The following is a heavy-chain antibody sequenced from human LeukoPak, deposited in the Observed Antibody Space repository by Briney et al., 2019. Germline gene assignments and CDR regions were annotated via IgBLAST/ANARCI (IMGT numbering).Heavy chain of an antibody. D-gene: IGHD3-10*01. CDR1: GGSFSGYY. CDR2: INHSGST. CDR3: ARVGYYGSGSSRFDP. J-gene: IGHJ5*02. Sequence: SETLSLTCAVYGGSFSGYYWSWNRQPPGKGLEWIGEINHSGSTNYNPSLKSRVTISVDTSKNQFSLKLSSVTAADTAVYYCARVGYYGSGSSRFDPWGQGTLVTVSS. V-gene: IGHV4-34*01.